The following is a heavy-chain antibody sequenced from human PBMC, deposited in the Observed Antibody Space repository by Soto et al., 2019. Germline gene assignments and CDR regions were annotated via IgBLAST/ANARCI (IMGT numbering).Heavy chain of an antibody. J-gene: IGHJ6*03. D-gene: IGHD5-12*01. CDR2: MNPNSGNT. Sequence: GASVKVSCKASGYTFTRYDINWVRQATGQGLEWMGWMNPNSGNTGYAQKFQGRVTMTRNTSISTAYMELSSLRSEDTAVYYCARGYERHYYYYYYMDVWGKGTTVTVSS. V-gene: IGHV1-8*01. CDR1: GYTFTRYD. CDR3: ARGYERHYYYYYYMDV.